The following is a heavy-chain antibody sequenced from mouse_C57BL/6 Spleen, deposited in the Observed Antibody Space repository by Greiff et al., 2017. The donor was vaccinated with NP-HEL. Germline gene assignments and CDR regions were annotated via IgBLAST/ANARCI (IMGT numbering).Heavy chain of an antibody. J-gene: IGHJ4*01. Sequence: QVQLQQSGAELMKPGASVKLSCKATGYTFTGSWIAWVKQRPGHGLEWIGEILPGSGSTNYHEKFKGKATFTADTSSNTAYMQLSSLTTEDSASYYCARGWLRRNYAMDYWGQGTSVTVSS. V-gene: IGHV1-9*01. CDR3: ARGWLRRNYAMDY. CDR2: ILPGSGST. D-gene: IGHD2-2*01. CDR1: GYTFTGSW.